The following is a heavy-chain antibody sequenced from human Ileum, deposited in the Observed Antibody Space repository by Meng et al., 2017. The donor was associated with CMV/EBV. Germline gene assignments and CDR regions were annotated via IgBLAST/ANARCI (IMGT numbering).Heavy chain of an antibody. Sequence: GGSLRPSCAASGFTFSSYGMHWVRQAPGKGLDWVAFIRYDGSNKYYADSVKGRFTISRDNSKNTLYLQMNSLRAEDTAVYYCAKAIYTSFGYWGQGTLVTVSS. J-gene: IGHJ4*02. V-gene: IGHV3-30*02. CDR3: AKAIYTSFGY. D-gene: IGHD4-11*01. CDR2: IRYDGSNK. CDR1: GFTFSSYG.